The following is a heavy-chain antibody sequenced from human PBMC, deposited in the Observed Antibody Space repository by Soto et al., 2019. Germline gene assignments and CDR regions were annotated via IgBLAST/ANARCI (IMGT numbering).Heavy chain of an antibody. D-gene: IGHD6-13*01. Sequence: PSETLSLTCTVSGGSISSGGYYWSWIRQHPGKGLEWIGYIYYSGSTYYNPSLKSRVTISVDTSKSQFSLKLSSVTAADRAVYYCAKHRAYYCDSNCCAGFDYWGQGTLVTVSS. V-gene: IGHV4-31*03. CDR3: AKHRAYYCDSNCCAGFDY. J-gene: IGHJ4*02. CDR1: GGSISSGGYY. CDR2: IYYSGST.